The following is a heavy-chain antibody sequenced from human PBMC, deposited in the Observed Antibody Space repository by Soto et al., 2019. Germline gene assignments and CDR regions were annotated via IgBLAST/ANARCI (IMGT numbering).Heavy chain of an antibody. J-gene: IGHJ4*02. D-gene: IGHD3-16*01. CDR2: INNDGSDT. CDR1: GFTFSNYW. Sequence: GGSLRLSCAASGFTFSNYWMHWVRQAPGKGLVWVSRINNDGSDTVYADSVKGRFTISRDNAKNTLYLQMNSLRVEDTAVYYWARGLFGPDFWGQGTLVTVSS. V-gene: IGHV3-74*01. CDR3: ARGLFGPDF.